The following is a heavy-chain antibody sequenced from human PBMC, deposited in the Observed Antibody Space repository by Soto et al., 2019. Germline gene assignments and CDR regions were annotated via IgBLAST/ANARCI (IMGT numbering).Heavy chain of an antibody. D-gene: IGHD4-17*01. Sequence: QVQLVESGGGVVQPGRSLRLSCAASGFTFSSYGMHWVRQAPGKGLEWVAVIWCDGSNKYYADSVKGRFTISRDNSKNTLYLQMNSLRSADTAVYYCARDRHPMTTVTTYGLGMDVWGQGTTVTVYS. CDR2: IWCDGSNK. CDR1: GFTFSSYG. CDR3: ARDRHPMTTVTTYGLGMDV. J-gene: IGHJ6*02. V-gene: IGHV3-33*01.